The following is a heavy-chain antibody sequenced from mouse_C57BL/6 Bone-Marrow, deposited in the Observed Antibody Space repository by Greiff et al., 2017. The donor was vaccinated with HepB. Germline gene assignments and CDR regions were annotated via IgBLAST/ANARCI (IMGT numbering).Heavy chain of an antibody. Sequence: VQLKQSGPELVKPGASVKIPCKASGYTFTDYNMDWVKQSHGKSLEWIGDINPYNGGTIYNQKFKGKATLTVDKSSSTAYMELRSLTSEDTAVYYCARGRLWDGDWYFDVWGTGTTVTVSS. V-gene: IGHV1-18*01. CDR1: GYTFTDYN. J-gene: IGHJ1*03. D-gene: IGHD1-1*02. CDR3: ARGRLWDGDWYFDV. CDR2: INPYNGGT.